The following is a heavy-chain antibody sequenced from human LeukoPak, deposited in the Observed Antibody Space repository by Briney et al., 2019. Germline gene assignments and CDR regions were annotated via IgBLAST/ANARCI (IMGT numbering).Heavy chain of an antibody. J-gene: IGHJ4*02. Sequence: ASVKVSCKASGYTSTSYGISWVRQAPGQGLEWMGWISAYNGNANYAQKLQGRVTMTTDTSTSTAYMELRSLRSDDTAVYYCARNDFWSGYYGVDYWGQGTLVTVSS. CDR1: GYTSTSYG. V-gene: IGHV1-18*01. CDR3: ARNDFWSGYYGVDY. D-gene: IGHD3-3*01. CDR2: ISAYNGNA.